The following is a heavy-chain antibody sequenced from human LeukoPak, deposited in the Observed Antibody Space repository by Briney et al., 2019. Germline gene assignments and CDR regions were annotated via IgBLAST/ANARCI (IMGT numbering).Heavy chain of an antibody. V-gene: IGHV3-53*01. D-gene: IGHD3-22*01. Sequence: GGSLRLSCAASGFTVSSNYMSWVRQAPGKGLEWVSVIYSGGSTYYADSVKGRFTISRDNSKNTLYLQMNSLRAEDTAVYYCARDLDDSSGYYNYGMDVWGQGTTVTVSS. CDR3: ARDLDDSSGYYNYGMDV. CDR1: GFTVSSNY. CDR2: IYSGGST. J-gene: IGHJ6*02.